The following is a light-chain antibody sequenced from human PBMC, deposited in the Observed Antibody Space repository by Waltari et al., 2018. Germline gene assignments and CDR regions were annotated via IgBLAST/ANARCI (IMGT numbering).Light chain of an antibody. J-gene: IGKJ1*01. Sequence: LGLDQDEPCPGPPVLHVESSNRGTGMPDRFSGSGSGTDFSLTISRLEPEDVAVYYCQKYATLPATFGQGTKVEIK. V-gene: IGKV3-20*01. CDR3: QKYATLPAT. CDR2: ESS.